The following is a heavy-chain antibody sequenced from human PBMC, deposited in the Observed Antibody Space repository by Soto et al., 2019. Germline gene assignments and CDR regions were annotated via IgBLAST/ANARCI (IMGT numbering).Heavy chain of an antibody. D-gene: IGHD2-15*01. CDR3: ARVGGDCSGGSCYDHYYYYYMDV. Sequence: QVQLQESGPGLVKPSETLSLTCTVSGGSISHYYWSWIRQPPGKGLEWIGYIYYSGSTNYNPSLKSLVTISLDTSKNQFSLKLSSVTAADTAVYYCARVGGDCSGGSCYDHYYYYYMDVWGKGTTVTVSS. CDR1: GGSISHYY. J-gene: IGHJ6*03. CDR2: IYYSGST. V-gene: IGHV4-59*01.